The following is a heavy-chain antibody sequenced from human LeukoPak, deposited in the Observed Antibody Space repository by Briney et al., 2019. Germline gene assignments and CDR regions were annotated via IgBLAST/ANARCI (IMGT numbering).Heavy chain of an antibody. CDR3: ARDRYFDWLFYQNYEKYYFDY. V-gene: IGHV1-18*01. CDR1: GYTFTSYG. J-gene: IGHJ4*02. Sequence: GASVKVSCKASGYTFTSYGISWVRQAPGQGLEWMGWISAYNGNTNYAQKLQGRVTMTTDTSTSTAYMELRSLRSDDTAVYYCARDRYFDWLFYQNYEKYYFDYWGQGTLVTVSS. CDR2: ISAYNGNT. D-gene: IGHD3-9*01.